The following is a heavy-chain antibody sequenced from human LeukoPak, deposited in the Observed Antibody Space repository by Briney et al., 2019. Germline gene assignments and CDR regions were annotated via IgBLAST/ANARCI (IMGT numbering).Heavy chain of an antibody. CDR3: AKDRGNFDSSGYYFYYGMDV. CDR2: IYSGGST. CDR1: GFTVSSNY. V-gene: IGHV3-53*01. J-gene: IGHJ6*02. D-gene: IGHD3-22*01. Sequence: GGSLRLSCAASGFTVSSNYMSWVRQAPGKGLEWVSVIYSGGSTYYADSVKGRFTISRDNSKNTLYLQMNSLRAEDTAVYYCAKDRGNFDSSGYYFYYGMDVWGQGTTVTVSS.